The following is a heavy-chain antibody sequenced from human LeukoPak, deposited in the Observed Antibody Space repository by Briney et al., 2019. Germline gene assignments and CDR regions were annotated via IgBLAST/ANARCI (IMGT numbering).Heavy chain of an antibody. V-gene: IGHV1-3*01. CDR2: INAGNGNT. Sequence: ASVKVSCKASGYTFTSYAMHWVRQAPGQRLEWMGWINAGNGNTKYSQKFQGRVTITADESTSTAYMELSSLRSEDTAVYYCARGRTSKDGYNQGSVYFDYWGQGTLVTVSS. CDR3: ARGRTSKDGYNQGSVYFDY. CDR1: GYTFTSYA. D-gene: IGHD5-24*01. J-gene: IGHJ4*02.